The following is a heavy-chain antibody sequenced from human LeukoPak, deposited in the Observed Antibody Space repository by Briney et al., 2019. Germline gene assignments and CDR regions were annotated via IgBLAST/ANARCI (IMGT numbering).Heavy chain of an antibody. CDR2: SAGSGGST. Sequence: GGSLRLSCAASGFTFPRHAMSWVRQAPGKGLEWVASSAGSGGSTHYADSVKGRFTTSRDNSQITVFLHMNSLRADDTAVYYCAQEHFDTSGYYSRFDNWGQGILVTVSS. J-gene: IGHJ4*02. V-gene: IGHV3-23*01. D-gene: IGHD3-22*01. CDR3: AQEHFDTSGYYSRFDN. CDR1: GFTFPRHA.